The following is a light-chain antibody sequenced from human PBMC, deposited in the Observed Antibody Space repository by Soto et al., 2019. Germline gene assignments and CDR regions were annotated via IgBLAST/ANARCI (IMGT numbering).Light chain of an antibody. Sequence: QSALTQPASVSGSPGQSITLSCTRASSGVENYNLVSWYQHHPGKAPKLIIYEGSQRPSGVSDRLSGSKSGNTASLTISGLQAEDEADYYCSSYAGGVVFGGGTKLTVL. CDR3: SSYAGGVV. CDR2: EGS. V-gene: IGLV2-23*01. J-gene: IGLJ3*02. CDR1: SSGVENYNL.